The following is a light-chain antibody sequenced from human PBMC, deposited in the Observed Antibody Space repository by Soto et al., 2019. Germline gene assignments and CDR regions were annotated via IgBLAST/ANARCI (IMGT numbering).Light chain of an antibody. J-gene: IGLJ2*01. CDR2: LNNDGSH. Sequence: QAVVTQSPSASASLGASVKLTCTLSSGHSSYAIAWHQQQPEKGPRYLMDLNNDGSHTKGDGIPDRFSGSSSGAERYLIISSLQSEDEADYYCQTWGTGFQVFGGGTKLTVL. CDR3: QTWGTGFQV. V-gene: IGLV4-69*01. CDR1: SGHSSYA.